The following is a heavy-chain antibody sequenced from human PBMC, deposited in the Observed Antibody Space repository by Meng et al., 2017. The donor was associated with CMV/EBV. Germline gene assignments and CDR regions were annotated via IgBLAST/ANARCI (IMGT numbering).Heavy chain of an antibody. CDR2: IIPIFGTA. CDR3: ARQLRLGELSPFDY. Sequence: QVELVQSGAGVKKPGSSVKASCKASGVTFRRQSISWVRQAPGQGLEWMGGIIPIFGTANYAQKFQGRVTITADESTSTAYMELSSLRSEDTAVYYCARQLRLGELSPFDYWGQGTLVTVSS. D-gene: IGHD3-16*02. CDR1: GVTFRRQS. V-gene: IGHV1-69*12. J-gene: IGHJ4*02.